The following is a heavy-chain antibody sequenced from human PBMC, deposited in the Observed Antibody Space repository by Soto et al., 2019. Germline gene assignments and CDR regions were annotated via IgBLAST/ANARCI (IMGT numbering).Heavy chain of an antibody. V-gene: IGHV3-11*01. CDR1: GFTLSDYY. CDR3: ARFRGNGYYTF. CDR2: ISISGTTI. D-gene: IGHD3-3*01. J-gene: IGHJ4*02. Sequence: QVQLVESGGGLVKPGGSLRFSCAASGFTLSDYYMTWIRQAPGKGLEWVSDISISGTTIHYADSVRGRFTISRDNAKNSLWLQMITLRAADTAVYYCARFRGNGYYTFWGQGTLVTVSS.